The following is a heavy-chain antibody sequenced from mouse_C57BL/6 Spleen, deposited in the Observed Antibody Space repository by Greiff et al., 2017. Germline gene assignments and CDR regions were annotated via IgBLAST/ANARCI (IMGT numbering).Heavy chain of an antibody. CDR2: IWGDGST. CDR1: GFSLTSYG. V-gene: IGHV2-3*01. D-gene: IGHD2-4*01. CDR3: AKNPYDYDDYAMDS. Sequence: VMLVESGPGLVAPSQSLSITCTVSGFSLTSYGVSWVRQPPGKGLEWLGVIWGDGSTNYHSALISRLSISKDNAKSQVCVKLNSLQTDDTATYYCAKNPYDYDDYAMDSWGQGTSVTVSS. J-gene: IGHJ4*01.